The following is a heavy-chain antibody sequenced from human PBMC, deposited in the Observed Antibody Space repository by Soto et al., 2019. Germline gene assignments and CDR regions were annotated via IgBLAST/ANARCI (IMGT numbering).Heavy chain of an antibody. CDR3: ARALNTYVSQGRF. CDR2: ISNDGGNK. Sequence: QVQLVESGGGVVQPGKSLRLSCAASGFTFSSYAMHWVRQAPGKGLEWVAVISNDGGNKYYAESVKGRFTISRDNSKNTLYLQMNSLRAEDTAVYYCARALNTYVSQGRFWGQGTLVTVSS. V-gene: IGHV3-30-3*01. CDR1: GFTFSSYA. D-gene: IGHD3-16*01. J-gene: IGHJ4*02.